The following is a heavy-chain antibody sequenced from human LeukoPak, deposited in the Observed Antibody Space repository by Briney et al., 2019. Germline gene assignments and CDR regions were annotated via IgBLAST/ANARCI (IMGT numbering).Heavy chain of an antibody. D-gene: IGHD1-26*01. CDR3: ARAEKWELRTPFDY. CDR1: GYTFTSYA. Sequence: ASVKVSCKASGYTFTSYAMHWVRQAPGQRLEWMGRINAGNGNTKYSQEFQGRVTITRDTSASTAYMELRSLRSDDTAVYYCARAEKWELRTPFDYWGQGTLVTVSS. CDR2: INAGNGNT. J-gene: IGHJ4*02. V-gene: IGHV1-3*01.